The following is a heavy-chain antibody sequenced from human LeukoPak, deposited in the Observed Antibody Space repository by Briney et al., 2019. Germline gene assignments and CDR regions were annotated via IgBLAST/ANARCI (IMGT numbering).Heavy chain of an antibody. Sequence: SSETLSLTCTVSGGSISSSSYYWGWIRQPPGKGLEWIGSIYYSGSTYYNPSLKSRVTISVDTSKNQFSLKLSSVTAADTAVYYCARQRRYCSSTSCYAFDYWGQGTLVTVPS. V-gene: IGHV4-39*01. D-gene: IGHD2-2*01. J-gene: IGHJ4*02. CDR1: GGSISSSSYY. CDR2: IYYSGST. CDR3: ARQRRYCSSTSCYAFDY.